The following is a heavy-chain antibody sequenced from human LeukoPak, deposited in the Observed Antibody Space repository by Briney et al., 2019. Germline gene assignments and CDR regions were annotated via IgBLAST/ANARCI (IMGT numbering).Heavy chain of an antibody. CDR3: ARGTDCSGGSCLDY. Sequence: ASVKVSCKASGYTFTGNFMHWVRQAPGQGLEWMGLINPDSGGANYAQNFQGRDTMTRDTSISTVYMELSRLRSDDTAVYYCARGTDCSGGSCLDYWGQGTLVTVSS. V-gene: IGHV1-2*06. CDR2: INPDSGGA. D-gene: IGHD2-15*01. CDR1: GYTFTGNF. J-gene: IGHJ4*02.